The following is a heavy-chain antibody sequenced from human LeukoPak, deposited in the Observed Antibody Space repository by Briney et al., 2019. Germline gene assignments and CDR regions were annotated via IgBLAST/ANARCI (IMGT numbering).Heavy chain of an antibody. CDR3: ARDKGSSWPRNFDY. J-gene: IGHJ4*02. Sequence: ASVKVSCKTSGYIFTGYYMHWVRQAPGQGLERMGWINPTSGGTNYAQKLQGRVTMTTDTSTSTAYMELRSLRSDDTAVYYCARDKGSSWPRNFDYWGQGTLVTVSS. V-gene: IGHV1-2*02. D-gene: IGHD6-13*01. CDR1: GYIFTGYY. CDR2: INPTSGGT.